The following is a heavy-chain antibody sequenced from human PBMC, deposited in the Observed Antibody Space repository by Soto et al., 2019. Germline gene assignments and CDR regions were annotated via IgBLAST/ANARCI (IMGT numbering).Heavy chain of an antibody. CDR2: LSAYNGDT. D-gene: IGHD3-3*01. CDR1: GYTFINYG. CDR3: ARWSAIMRGAEALDV. Sequence: QVQLVQSGAEVKKPGASVRVSCKTSGYTFINYGITWVRQAPGQGLEWMGWLSAYNGDTSSSEKLQDRFTMTTDTSTNTVYKDLRLLTPNETAVYYCARWSAIMRGAEALDVWGQGTMVIVSS. J-gene: IGHJ3*01. V-gene: IGHV1-18*01.